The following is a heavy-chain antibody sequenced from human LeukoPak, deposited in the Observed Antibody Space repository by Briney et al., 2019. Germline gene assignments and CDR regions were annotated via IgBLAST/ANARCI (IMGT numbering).Heavy chain of an antibody. D-gene: IGHD2-2*01. CDR1: GFAFNTYA. CDR2: ISGRGDNT. J-gene: IGHJ6*03. CDR3: ARDTSAFLTGYYYMDV. Sequence: GGTLRLSCAASGFAFNTYAMSWVRQAPGTGLEWVSAISGRGDNTYYADSVRGRFTISRDNSKNTLYLQMNSLRAEDTAVYYCARDTSAFLTGYYYMDVWGKGTTVTVSS. V-gene: IGHV3-23*01.